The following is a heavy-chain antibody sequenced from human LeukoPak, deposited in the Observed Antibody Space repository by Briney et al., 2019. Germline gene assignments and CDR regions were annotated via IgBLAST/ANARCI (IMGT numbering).Heavy chain of an antibody. V-gene: IGHV3-66*01. CDR3: AREMGKQQLDV. D-gene: IGHD6-13*01. CDR1: GFTVSSNY. Sequence: GGSLRLSCAASGFTVSSNYMSWVRQAPGKGLEWVSIIYSGGSTYYADSVRGRFTISRDNAKNSLYLQMNSLRAEDTAVYYCAREMGKQQLDVWGQGTTVTVSS. J-gene: IGHJ6*02. CDR2: IYSGGST.